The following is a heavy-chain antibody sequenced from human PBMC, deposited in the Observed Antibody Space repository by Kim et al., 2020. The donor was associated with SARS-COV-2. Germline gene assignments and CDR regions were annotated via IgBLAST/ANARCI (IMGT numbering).Heavy chain of an antibody. CDR2: IWYDGSNK. J-gene: IGHJ6*02. V-gene: IGHV3-33*06. CDR3: AKVGSSGYYRGVYYYYGMDV. Sequence: GGSLRLSCAASGFTFSSYGMHWVRQAPGKGLEWVAVIWYDGSNKYYADSVKGRFTISRDNSKNTLYLQMNSLRAEDTAVYYCAKVGSSGYYRGVYYYYGMDVWGQGTTVTVSS. CDR1: GFTFSSYG. D-gene: IGHD3-22*01.